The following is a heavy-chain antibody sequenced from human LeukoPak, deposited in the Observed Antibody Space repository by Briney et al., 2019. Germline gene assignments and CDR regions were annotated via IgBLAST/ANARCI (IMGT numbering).Heavy chain of an antibody. CDR3: AKDQSYGFDY. J-gene: IGHJ4*02. CDR1: GFTFSRYA. CDR2: IGGSDGNT. Sequence: GGSLRLSCAASGFTFSRYAMSWVRQAPGMGLEWVSAIGGSDGNTYYADSVKGRFTISRDNSKNSLYLQINSLRADDTAVYYCAKDQSYGFDYWGQGTLVTVSS. V-gene: IGHV3-23*01. D-gene: IGHD5-18*01.